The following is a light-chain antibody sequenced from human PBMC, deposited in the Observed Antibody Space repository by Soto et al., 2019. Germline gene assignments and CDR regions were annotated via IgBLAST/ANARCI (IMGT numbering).Light chain of an antibody. Sequence: DIQMTQYPSTLSASVRDRVIITCRASQSISSWLAWYQQKPGKAPKLLISKASNLESGVPSRFSGSGSGTEFTLTVSSLQPDDFATYYCQQYYSYWTFGQGTKVEIK. J-gene: IGKJ1*01. CDR1: QSISSW. CDR3: QQYYSYWT. V-gene: IGKV1-5*03. CDR2: KAS.